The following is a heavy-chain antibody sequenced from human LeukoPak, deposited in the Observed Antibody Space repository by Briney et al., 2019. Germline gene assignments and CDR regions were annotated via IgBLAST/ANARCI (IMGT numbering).Heavy chain of an antibody. CDR3: ARLVWGSYADY. D-gene: IGHD1-26*01. CDR1: GGSISSSSYY. J-gene: IGHJ4*02. CDR2: IYYSGST. Sequence: PSETLSLTCTVSGGSISSSSYYWGWIRQPPGKGLEWIGSIYYSGSTYYNPSLKSRVTISVDTSKNQFSLKLSSVTAADTAVYYCARLVWGSYADYWGQGTLVTVSS. V-gene: IGHV4-39*07.